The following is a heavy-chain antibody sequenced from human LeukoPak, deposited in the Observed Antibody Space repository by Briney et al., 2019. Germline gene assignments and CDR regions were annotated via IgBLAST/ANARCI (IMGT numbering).Heavy chain of an antibody. CDR2: ISSSSSYI. V-gene: IGHV3-21*01. D-gene: IGHD4-11*01. J-gene: IGHJ5*02. CDR3: ATTVLGAYSWFDP. CDR1: GFTFSSYS. Sequence: GSLRLSCAASGFTFSSYSMNWVRQAPGKGLEWVSSISSSSSYIYYADSVKGRLTISRDNAKNSLYLQMNSLRAEDTAVYYCATTVLGAYSWFDPWGQGTLVTVSS.